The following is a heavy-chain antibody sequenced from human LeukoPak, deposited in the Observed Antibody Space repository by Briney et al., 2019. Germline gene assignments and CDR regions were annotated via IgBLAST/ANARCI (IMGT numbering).Heavy chain of an antibody. V-gene: IGHV3-33*01. D-gene: IGHD3-3*01. CDR1: GFTFSSYG. CDR3: ARGKTKITIFGVVIDDRGVDY. CDR2: IWYDGSNK. Sequence: PGGSLRLSCAASGFTFSSYGMHWVRQAPGKGLEWVAVIWYDGSNKYYADSVKGRFTISRGNSKNTLYLQMNSLRAEDTAVYYCARGKTKITIFGVVIDDRGVDYWGQGTLVTVSS. J-gene: IGHJ4*02.